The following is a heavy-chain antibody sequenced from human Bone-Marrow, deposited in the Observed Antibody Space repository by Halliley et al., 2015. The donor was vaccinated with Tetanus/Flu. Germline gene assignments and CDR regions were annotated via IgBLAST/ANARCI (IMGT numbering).Heavy chain of an antibody. CDR1: GFTFDDYA. Sequence: AVSGFTFDDYAMHWVRQAPGKGLEWVSGISWNSDTIGYADSVKGRFTISRDNAKNSLYLQMNSLRPEDTALYYCAREGDFYYYYYTLDVWGQGTTVTVSS. J-gene: IGHJ6*02. V-gene: IGHV3-9*01. CDR2: ISWNSDTI. CDR3: AREGDFYYYYYTLDV.